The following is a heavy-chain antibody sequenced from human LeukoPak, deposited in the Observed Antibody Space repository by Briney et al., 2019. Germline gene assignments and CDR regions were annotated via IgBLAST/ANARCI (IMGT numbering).Heavy chain of an antibody. J-gene: IGHJ6*02. CDR1: GYSFTSYW. D-gene: IGHD6-19*01. CDR3: ARQGAVAGNYYYYYGMDV. CDR2: IYPGDSDT. V-gene: IGHV5-51*01. Sequence: GESLKISCKGSGYSFTSYWIGWVRQMPGKGLEWMGIIYPGDSDTRYSPSFQGQVTISADKSISTAYLQWSSLKASDTAMYYCARQGAVAGNYYYYYGMDVWGQWTTVTVSS.